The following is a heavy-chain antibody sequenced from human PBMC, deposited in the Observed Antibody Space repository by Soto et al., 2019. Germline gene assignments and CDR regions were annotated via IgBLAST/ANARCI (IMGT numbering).Heavy chain of an antibody. CDR3: ARGILWFGELLQPNAFAT. CDR1: GFTFDDYA. V-gene: IGHV3-9*01. Sequence: EVQLVESGGGLVQPGRSLRLSCAASGFTFDDYAMYWVRQAPGKGLEWVSGISWNSVSIGYADSVKGRFTISRDTAKNSLHLQMISLRAEDTALYYCARGILWFGELLQPNAFATWGQGTLVTVSS. J-gene: IGHJ5*02. CDR2: ISWNSVSI. D-gene: IGHD3-10*01.